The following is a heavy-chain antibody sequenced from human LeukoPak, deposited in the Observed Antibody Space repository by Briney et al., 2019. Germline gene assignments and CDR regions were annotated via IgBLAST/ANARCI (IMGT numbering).Heavy chain of an antibody. CDR3: AKDVNFDWFDP. CDR1: GFTFSSYA. J-gene: IGHJ5*02. D-gene: IGHD1-1*01. V-gene: IGHV3-23*01. Sequence: GGSLRLSCATSGFTFSSYAMSWVRQAPDKGLEWVSAISGGGGSTYYADSVKGRFTISRDNSKNTLSLQINSLRAEDTAVYYCAKDVNFDWFDPWGQGTLVTVSS. CDR2: ISGGGGST.